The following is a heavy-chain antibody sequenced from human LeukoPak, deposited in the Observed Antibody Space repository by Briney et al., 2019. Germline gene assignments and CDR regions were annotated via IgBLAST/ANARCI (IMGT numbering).Heavy chain of an antibody. J-gene: IGHJ4*02. Sequence: GGSLRLSCAASGFTFSSYAMSWVRQAPGKGLEWVSSISGSGGRTHYTDSVKGRFTISRDDSKNTAYLQMNSLKTEDTAVYYCTVDYGDYHFDYWGQGTLVTVSS. D-gene: IGHD4-17*01. CDR2: ISGSGGRT. V-gene: IGHV3-23*01. CDR3: TVDYGDYHFDY. CDR1: GFTFSSYA.